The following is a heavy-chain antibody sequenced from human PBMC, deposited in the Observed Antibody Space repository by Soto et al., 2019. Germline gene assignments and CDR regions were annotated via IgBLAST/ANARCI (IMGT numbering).Heavy chain of an antibody. CDR1: GATLSSNSVA. J-gene: IGHJ6*02. CDR3: ARSEEDSDYYYYGMDV. Sequence: QAFSPTCFGSGATLSSNSVAWNWVRQSPSRGLEWLGRTYYRSRWYSDYAVSVRSRIDINADTSKNQVSLQLNSVTPEDTAVYYCARSEEDSDYYYYGMDVWGQGTTVTVSS. D-gene: IGHD2-15*01. CDR2: TYYRSRWYS. V-gene: IGHV6-1*01.